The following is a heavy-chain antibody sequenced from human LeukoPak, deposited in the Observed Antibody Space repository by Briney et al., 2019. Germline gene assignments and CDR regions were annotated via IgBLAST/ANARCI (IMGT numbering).Heavy chain of an antibody. Sequence: SGGSLRLSCAASGFSFKSYAMNWVRQAPGKGQEWVSSISESGDSTHYADSVKGRFTISRDNSLNTLYLQMNGLTAEDTAVYYCAKQYVTCWGQGTLVTVSS. J-gene: IGHJ4*02. CDR1: GFSFKSYA. CDR2: ISESGDST. V-gene: IGHV3-23*01. CDR3: AKQYVTC. D-gene: IGHD1-14*01.